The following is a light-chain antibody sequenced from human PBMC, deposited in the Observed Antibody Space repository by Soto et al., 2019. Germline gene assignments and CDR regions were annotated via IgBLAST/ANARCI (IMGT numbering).Light chain of an antibody. J-gene: IGKJ5*01. CDR3: QQYTNWPPFT. V-gene: IGKV3-15*01. CDR1: QNVGTS. CDR2: GAS. Sequence: IVLTQSPATLSVSPGEGASLSCRASQNVGTSLAWYQQKSGQAPRLLIYGASTRAAGVPARFSGSASGTKYTLTITSLQSEDFALYYCQQYTNWPPFTFGQGTRLE.